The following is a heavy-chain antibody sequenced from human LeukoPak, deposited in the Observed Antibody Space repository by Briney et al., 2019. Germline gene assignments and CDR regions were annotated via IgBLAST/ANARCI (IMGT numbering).Heavy chain of an antibody. CDR2: IGPTGTDR. V-gene: IGHV3-21*01. CDR3: ATETIGRHYDY. J-gene: IGHJ4*02. D-gene: IGHD1-14*01. Sequence: SGGSLRLSCAASGFTFSSCGFNWVRQAPGKGLEWVSSIGPTGTDRYYADSVRGRFTISRDNAKNSMYLQMDSLRDEDTAVYYCATETIGRHYDYWGQGTLLTVFS. CDR1: GFTFSSCG.